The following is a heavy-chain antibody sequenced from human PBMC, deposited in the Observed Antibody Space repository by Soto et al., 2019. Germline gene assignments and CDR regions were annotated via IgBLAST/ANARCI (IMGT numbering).Heavy chain of an antibody. CDR2: ISYDGSNQ. CDR3: ARDDYSSTGRNSGFDY. J-gene: IGHJ4*02. D-gene: IGHD3-22*01. CDR1: GFIFRNYA. Sequence: QVQLVESGGGVVQPGRSLRLSCAASGFIFRNYAMHWVRQVSQAPGKGLEWVAVISYDGSNQFYADSVKGRFSISRDDSKNTLYLQMNSLRADDTAVYYCARDDYSSTGRNSGFDYWGQGTLVTVSS. V-gene: IGHV3-30-3*01.